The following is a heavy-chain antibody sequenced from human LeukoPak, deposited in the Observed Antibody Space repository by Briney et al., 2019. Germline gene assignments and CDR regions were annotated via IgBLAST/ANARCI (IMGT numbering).Heavy chain of an antibody. V-gene: IGHV3-23*01. CDR1: GFIFSNYA. Sequence: PGGSLRLSCAASGFIFSNYAMSWVRQAPGKGPEWVSAVNGSGDTTYYADSVKGRFTISRDNSKNTVYLQMNSLRAEDTAVYYCAKDLRAVAGRGPFDYWGQGTLVTVSS. J-gene: IGHJ4*02. D-gene: IGHD6-19*01. CDR2: VNGSGDTT. CDR3: AKDLRAVAGRGPFDY.